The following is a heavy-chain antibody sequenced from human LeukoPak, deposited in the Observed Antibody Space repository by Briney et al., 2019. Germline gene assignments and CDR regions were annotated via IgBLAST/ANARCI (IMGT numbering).Heavy chain of an antibody. CDR2: ISSSSSYI. CDR1: GFTFSSYS. V-gene: IGHV3-21*01. D-gene: IGHD3-10*01. CDR3: ARKPEGDAREKSWFDP. Sequence: PGGSLRLSCAASGFTFSSYSMNWVRQAPGKGLEWVSSISSSSSYIYYADSVKGRFTISRDNAKNSLYLQMNSLRAEDTAVYYCARKPEGDAREKSWFDPWGQGTLVTVSS. J-gene: IGHJ5*02.